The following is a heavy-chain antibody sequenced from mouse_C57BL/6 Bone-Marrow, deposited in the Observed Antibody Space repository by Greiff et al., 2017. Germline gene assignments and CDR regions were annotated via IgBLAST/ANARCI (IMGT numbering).Heavy chain of an antibody. Sequence: DVMMVESGGDLVKPGGSLKLSCAASGFTFSSYGMPWVRQTPDKRLEWVATISSGGSYTYYPDSVKGRFTISRDNANNTLYLQLSSLKSEDTAMYYCARQPLLGYFDYWGQGTTLTVSS. CDR2: ISSGGSYT. J-gene: IGHJ2*01. CDR3: ARQPLLGYFDY. D-gene: IGHD4-1*01. V-gene: IGHV5-6*02. CDR1: GFTFSSYG.